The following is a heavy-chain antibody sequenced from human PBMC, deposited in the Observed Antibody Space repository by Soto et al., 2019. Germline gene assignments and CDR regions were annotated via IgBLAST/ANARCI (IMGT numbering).Heavy chain of an antibody. CDR3: ARPLGWNDYYYGMDV. Sequence: GGSLRLSYAASGFTFSSYVMHWVRQAPGKGLEWVAVISYDGNNKYYADSVKGRFTISRDNSKNTLYLQMNSLRAEDTAVYYCARPLGWNDYYYGMDVWGQGTTVTVSS. J-gene: IGHJ6*02. CDR1: GFTFSSYV. D-gene: IGHD1-1*01. V-gene: IGHV3-30-3*01. CDR2: ISYDGNNK.